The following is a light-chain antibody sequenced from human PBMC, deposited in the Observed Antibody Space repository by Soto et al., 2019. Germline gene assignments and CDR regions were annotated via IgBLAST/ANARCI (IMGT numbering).Light chain of an antibody. V-gene: IGLV2-14*01. J-gene: IGLJ2*01. Sequence: QSALTQPASVSGSPGQSITISCTGTSSDVGGYNYVSWYQQHPGKAPKLMIYDVSNRPSGVSTRFSGSKSGNTASLTISGLQAEDEADYYCGSGGVVFGGGTKLTVL. CDR1: SSDVGGYNY. CDR2: DVS. CDR3: GSGGVV.